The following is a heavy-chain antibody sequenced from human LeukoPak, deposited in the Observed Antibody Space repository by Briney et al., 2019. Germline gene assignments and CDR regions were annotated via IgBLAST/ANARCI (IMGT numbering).Heavy chain of an antibody. J-gene: IGHJ4*02. CDR1: GFTFSNYA. D-gene: IGHD6-13*01. CDR2: ISKDGTNK. Sequence: GGSLRLSCAASGFTFSNYAIHWVRQAPGKGLEWAALISKDGTNKYYPDSVKGRFTISRDNSKNTLYQQMNSLRAEDTAVYYCAILGYSSSVFDCWGQGTLVTVSS. CDR3: AILGYSSSVFDC. V-gene: IGHV3-30-3*01.